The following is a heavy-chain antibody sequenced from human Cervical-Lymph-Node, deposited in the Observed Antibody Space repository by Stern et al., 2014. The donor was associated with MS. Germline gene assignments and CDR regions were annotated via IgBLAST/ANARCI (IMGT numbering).Heavy chain of an antibody. V-gene: IGHV4-31*03. J-gene: IGHJ2*01. CDR3: ARVSEDDLTNWYFDL. CDR2: IYYRGTT. Sequence: QVQLQESGPGLVKPSQTLSLTCTVSGGSISSGGYYWTWIRQQPGKGLEWIGNIYYRGTTYYNPSLKSRLTMSVDTSKNQFSVRLSSVTAADTALYCCARVSEDDLTNWYFDLWGRGTLVTVSS. D-gene: IGHD3-3*01. CDR1: GGSISSGGYY.